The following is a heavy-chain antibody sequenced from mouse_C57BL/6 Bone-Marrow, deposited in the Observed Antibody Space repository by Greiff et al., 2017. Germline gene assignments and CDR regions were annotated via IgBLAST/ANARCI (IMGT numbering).Heavy chain of an antibody. Sequence: ESGPGLVKPSQSLSLTCSVTGYSITSGYYWNWIRQFPGNKLEWMGYISYDGSNNYNPSLKNRISITRDTSKNQFFLKLNSVTTEDTATYYCARDYSNGFAYWGQGTLVTVSA. CDR2: ISYDGSN. CDR3: ARDYSNGFAY. V-gene: IGHV3-6*01. J-gene: IGHJ3*01. CDR1: GYSITSGYY. D-gene: IGHD2-5*01.